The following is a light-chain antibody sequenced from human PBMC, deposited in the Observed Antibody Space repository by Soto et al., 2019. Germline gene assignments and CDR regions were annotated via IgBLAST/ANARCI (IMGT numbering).Light chain of an antibody. CDR2: AAS. J-gene: IGKJ1*01. CDR3: QQYGSSPRT. V-gene: IGKV3-20*01. Sequence: EIVFAQSPGTLSLSPGEGATASCRPSQSVSSSYLAWYQQKPGQAPRLLIYAASSRATGIPDRFSGSGSGTDFTLTISRLEPEDFAVYYCQQYGSSPRTFGQGTKVDIK. CDR1: QSVSSSY.